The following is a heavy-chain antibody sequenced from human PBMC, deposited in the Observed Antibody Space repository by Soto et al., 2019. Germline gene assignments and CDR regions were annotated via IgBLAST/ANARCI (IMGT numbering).Heavy chain of an antibody. CDR3: AIHPRLQLLQNYYYGMAF. CDR1: GFTFSRYS. V-gene: IGHV3-21*01. D-gene: IGHD2-2*01. CDR2: ISSSGTYI. J-gene: IGHJ6*02. Sequence: EVQLVESGGGLVKPGGSLRLSCVASGFTFSRYSINWVRQAPGKGLEWVSSISSSGTYIYYADSVKGRFTISRDNAKSSLYLQMKRPSAEDTGVYYCAIHPRLQLLQNYYYGMAFWGQGTTVTVS.